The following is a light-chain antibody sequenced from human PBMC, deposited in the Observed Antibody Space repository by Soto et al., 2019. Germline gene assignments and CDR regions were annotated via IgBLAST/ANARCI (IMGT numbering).Light chain of an antibody. J-gene: IGKJ1*01. V-gene: IGKV1-5*01. CDR1: QSISSW. Sequence: DIQMTQSPSTLSASVGDRVTITCRASQSISSWLAWYQQKPGKAPKLLIYDASSLESGVPSRFSGSGSGTDFPLTISSLQPEDFATYYCQQSYTTTWAFGQGTKVEIK. CDR3: QQSYTTTWA. CDR2: DAS.